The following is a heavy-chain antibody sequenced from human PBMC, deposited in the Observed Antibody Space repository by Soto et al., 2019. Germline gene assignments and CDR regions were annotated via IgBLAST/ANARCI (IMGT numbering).Heavy chain of an antibody. CDR2: ISVSVGST. CDR1: GFPFAPST. V-gene: IGHV3-23*01. CDR3: AKRDVPHSTSNAYFYDH. J-gene: IGHJ4*02. D-gene: IGHD2-21*02. Sequence: EVQLLQSWGGLVQPGGSLTLSCGVSGFPFAPSTMSWVRQAPGKGLEWVSTISVSVGSTYSADSVQGRFTVSSDISDNTLFLRMTSLTADDTAVYFCAKRDVPHSTSNAYFYDHWGRGVLVTVSS.